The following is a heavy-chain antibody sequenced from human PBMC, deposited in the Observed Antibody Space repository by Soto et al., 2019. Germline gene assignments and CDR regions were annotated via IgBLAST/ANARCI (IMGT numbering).Heavy chain of an antibody. CDR1: GASVINDY. J-gene: IGHJ3*01. CDR3: VRQVGATGSYSYAV. CDR2: VYDSGST. V-gene: IGHV4-59*02. D-gene: IGHD1-26*01. Sequence: QVQLQESGPGVVKPSETLSLTCTVTGASVINDYWNWIRQPPGKGLEWIGFVYDSGSTSYNSSLKSRLTISVETSKKQFSLKLSSVTAADTAVYYCVRQVGATGSYSYAVWGQGTMVTVSS.